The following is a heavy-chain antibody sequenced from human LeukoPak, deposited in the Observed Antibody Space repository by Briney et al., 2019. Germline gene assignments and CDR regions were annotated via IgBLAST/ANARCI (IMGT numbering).Heavy chain of an antibody. V-gene: IGHV5-51*01. CDR3: ARTGFYSSGWYPPGWFDP. D-gene: IGHD6-19*01. CDR2: IFPGDSET. CDR1: GSNFVDYW. Sequence: GESLKISCKDSGSNFVDYWIGWVRQVPGRGLEWMAVIFPGDSETTYSPSFQGQVSISVDTSTNTAYLEWSSLKASDTAMYYCARTGFYSSGWYPPGWFDPWGQGTLVTVSS. J-gene: IGHJ5*02.